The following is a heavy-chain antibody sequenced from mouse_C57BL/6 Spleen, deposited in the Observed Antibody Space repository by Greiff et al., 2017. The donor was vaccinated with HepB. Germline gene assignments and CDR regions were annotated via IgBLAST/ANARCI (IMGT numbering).Heavy chain of an antibody. J-gene: IGHJ4*01. CDR1: GYTFTDYY. Sequence: EVQLQQSGPVLVKPGASVKMSCKASGYTFTDYYMNWVKQSHGKSLEWIGVINPYNGGTSYNQKFKGKATLTVDKSSSTAYMELNSLTFEDSAVYYCARLDSSGYAMDYWGQGTSVTVSS. D-gene: IGHD3-2*02. V-gene: IGHV1-19*01. CDR2: INPYNGGT. CDR3: ARLDSSGYAMDY.